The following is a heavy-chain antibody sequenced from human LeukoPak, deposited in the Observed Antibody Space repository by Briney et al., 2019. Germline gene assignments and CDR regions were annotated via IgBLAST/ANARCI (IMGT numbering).Heavy chain of an antibody. V-gene: IGHV3-21*01. CDR3: ARDRLSGAKKTYYFDY. J-gene: IGHJ4*02. Sequence: GGSLRLSCAASGFTFNGYWMSWVRQAPGKGLEWVSAISGSGGSTYYADSVKGRFTISRDNAKNSLYLQMNSLRAEDTAVYYCARDRLSGAKKTYYFDYWGQGTLVTVSS. CDR2: ISGSGGST. D-gene: IGHD1-26*01. CDR1: GFTFNGYW.